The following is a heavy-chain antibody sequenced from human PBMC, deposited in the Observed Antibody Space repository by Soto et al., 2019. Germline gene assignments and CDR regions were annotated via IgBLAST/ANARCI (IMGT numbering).Heavy chain of an antibody. Sequence: QVQLQQWGAGLLKPSDTLSLTCAVYGGSFSGYYWSWIRQPPGKGLEWIGEINHSGSTNYNPSLKSRVTISVDTSKNQFSLNLSSVTAADTAVYYCASPYYDHIWGSYRRGTNRYWGQGPLVAVSS. V-gene: IGHV4-34*01. CDR1: GGSFSGYY. CDR2: INHSGST. J-gene: IGHJ4*02. D-gene: IGHD3-16*02. CDR3: ASPYYDHIWGSYRRGTNRY.